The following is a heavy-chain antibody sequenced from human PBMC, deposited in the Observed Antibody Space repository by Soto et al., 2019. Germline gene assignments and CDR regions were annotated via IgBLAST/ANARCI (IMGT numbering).Heavy chain of an antibody. CDR3: ARPSVVGDTRPYEPFDI. V-gene: IGHV5-51*01. CDR2: IYPGDSDV. Sequence: EVQLVQSGVEVKQPGESLKISCKGSGYSFTSYWIGWVRQKPGQGLDWMGIIYPGDSDVRYSPSFQRRVTISVDKSISTAYLQWSGLEASDTAIYYCARPSVVGDTRPYEPFDIWGQGTMVTVSS. D-gene: IGHD1-26*01. CDR1: GYSFTSYW. J-gene: IGHJ3*02.